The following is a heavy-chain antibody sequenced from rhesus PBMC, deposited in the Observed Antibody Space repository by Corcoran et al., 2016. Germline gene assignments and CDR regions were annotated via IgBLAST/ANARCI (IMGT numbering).Heavy chain of an antibody. V-gene: IGHV2-174*01. CDR2: IYWDDDK. CDR3: ARLGNFDY. CDR1: GFSLPTSGLG. J-gene: IGHJ4*01. Sequence: QVTLKESGPALVKPTQTLTLTCTFSGFSLPTSGLGVGWTRQPPGKALEWLERIYWDDDKRYSTSLKIRLTISKDTSKNHVVLTMTNMDPVDTATYYCARLGNFDYWGQGVLVTVSS.